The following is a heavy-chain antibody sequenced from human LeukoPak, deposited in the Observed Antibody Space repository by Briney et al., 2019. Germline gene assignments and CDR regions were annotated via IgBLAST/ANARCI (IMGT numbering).Heavy chain of an antibody. V-gene: IGHV3-74*01. CDR1: GFTFSTYW. Sequence: GGSLRLSCAASGFTFSTYWMYWVRQAPGKGLVWVSRINGDGSSTSYADSVKGRFTISRDNAKNTLYLQMNSLRAEGTAVYYCATHNSETCSRVPYWGQGTLVTVSS. CDR2: INGDGSST. CDR3: ATHNSETCSRVPY. J-gene: IGHJ4*02. D-gene: IGHD1-26*01.